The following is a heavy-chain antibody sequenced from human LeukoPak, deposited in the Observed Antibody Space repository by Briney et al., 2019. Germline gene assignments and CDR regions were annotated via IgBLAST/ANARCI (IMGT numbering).Heavy chain of an antibody. Sequence: GGSLSLSCAATGFTFRNYSMNWVRQAPGKGLEWVSGISDSGGTTDYADSVKGRFAISRDNSNNTLYLQMNSLRAEDTAVYYCAKALSGSSSSCYNYWGQGTLVTVSS. J-gene: IGHJ4*02. CDR3: AKALSGSSSSCYNY. D-gene: IGHD2-2*02. V-gene: IGHV3-23*01. CDR2: ISDSGGTT. CDR1: GFTFRNYS.